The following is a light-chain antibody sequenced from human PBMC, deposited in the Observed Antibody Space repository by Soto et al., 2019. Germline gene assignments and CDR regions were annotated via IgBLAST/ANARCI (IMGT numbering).Light chain of an antibody. CDR3: SSYTRSSKVV. Sequence: QSVLTQPASVAGSPGQSITISCTGTSSDVGGYKYVSWYQQHPGKAPKLMIYEVSHRPSGVSNRFSGSKSGNTASLTISGLQAEDEDDYYCSSYTRSSKVVFGGGTKLTVL. V-gene: IGLV2-14*01. CDR1: SSDVGGYKY. J-gene: IGLJ2*01. CDR2: EVS.